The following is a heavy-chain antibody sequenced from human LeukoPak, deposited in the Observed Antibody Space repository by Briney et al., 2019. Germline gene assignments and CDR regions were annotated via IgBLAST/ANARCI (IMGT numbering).Heavy chain of an antibody. CDR2: ISWNSGSI. Sequence: GGSLRLSCAASGFTFDDYAMHWVRQAPGKGLEWVSGISWNSGSIGYADSVKGRFTISRDNAKNSLYLQMNSLRAEDTALYYCAKSATAAAAFDIWGQGTMVTVYS. CDR1: GFTFDDYA. CDR3: AKSATAAAAFDI. J-gene: IGHJ3*02. V-gene: IGHV3-9*01. D-gene: IGHD6-13*01.